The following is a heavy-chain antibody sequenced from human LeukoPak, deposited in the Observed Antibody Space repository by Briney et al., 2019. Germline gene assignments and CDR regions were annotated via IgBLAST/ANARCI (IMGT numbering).Heavy chain of an antibody. D-gene: IGHD5-18*01. CDR1: GFDFRSFS. CDR2: LKEDRTEE. V-gene: IGHV3-7*01. J-gene: IGHJ4*02. Sequence: GGSLRLSCAASGFDFRSFSMSWVRQAPGKGLEWVANLKEDRTEEEYLDSVKGRFTIFRDNAKNSLDLQMNSLRAEDTAVYYCARMHRYGRCWGQGIRVTVSS. CDR3: ARMHRYGRC.